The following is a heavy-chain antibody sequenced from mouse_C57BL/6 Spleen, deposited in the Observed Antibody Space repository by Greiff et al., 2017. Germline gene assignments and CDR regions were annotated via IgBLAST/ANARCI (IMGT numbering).Heavy chain of an antibody. CDR1: GYSFTDYN. D-gene: IGHD1-1*01. Sequence: VQLQQSGPELVKPGASVKISCKASGYSFTDYNMNWVKQSNGKSLEWIGVINPNDGTTSYTQKFKGQATLTIDKSNNTLYLQITSLTSEDSAVKYWARSYYYGSSTAWFAFWGQGTLVTVSA. J-gene: IGHJ3*01. CDR3: ARSYYYGSSTAWFAF. V-gene: IGHV1-39*01. CDR2: INPNDGTT.